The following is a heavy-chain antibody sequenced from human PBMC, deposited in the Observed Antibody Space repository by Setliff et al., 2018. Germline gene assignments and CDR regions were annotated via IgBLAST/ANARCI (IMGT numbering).Heavy chain of an antibody. V-gene: IGHV1-18*01. CDR1: GYTFRQSI. CDR2: IGVYSGNT. D-gene: IGHD3-3*01. J-gene: IGHJ5*02. CDR3: MRLVRFCSRTVCQRTSGDEA. Sequence: ASVKVSCKASGYTFRQSIVSWVRQAPGQGLEWLGWIGVYSGNTYSAQRFQGRVSLTTDESTNTAYLELRGLRSDDTTVYYCMRLVRFCSRTVCQRTSGDEAWGQGTLVTVSS.